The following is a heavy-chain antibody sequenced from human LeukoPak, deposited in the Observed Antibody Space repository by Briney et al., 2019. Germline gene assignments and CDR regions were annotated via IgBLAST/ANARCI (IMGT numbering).Heavy chain of an antibody. CDR3: ARHPDSSGWYGHFDY. J-gene: IGHJ4*02. V-gene: IGHV4-59*08. CDR2: ISYSGST. D-gene: IGHD6-19*01. Sequence: SETLSLTCTVSHGSISSYYWSWIRQPPGKGLEWIGHISYSGSTNHNPSLKSRVTISVDTSKNQFSLKLSSVTAADTAVYYCARHPDSSGWYGHFDYWGQGTLVTVSS. CDR1: HGSISSYY.